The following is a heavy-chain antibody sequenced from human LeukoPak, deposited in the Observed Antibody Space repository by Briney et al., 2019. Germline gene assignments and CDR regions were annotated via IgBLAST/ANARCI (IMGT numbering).Heavy chain of an antibody. D-gene: IGHD1-26*01. CDR3: AKSGSGSTNYYFDY. V-gene: IGHV3-23*01. J-gene: IGHJ4*02. Sequence: PGGSLRLSCAASGFTFSNYAMTWARQAPGKRLEWVSAISGTSASTYYAGSVKGRFTISRDNSKSTLYLQMNSLRADDTAVYYCAKSGSGSTNYYFDYWGQGTLVTVSS. CDR2: ISGTSAST. CDR1: GFTFSNYA.